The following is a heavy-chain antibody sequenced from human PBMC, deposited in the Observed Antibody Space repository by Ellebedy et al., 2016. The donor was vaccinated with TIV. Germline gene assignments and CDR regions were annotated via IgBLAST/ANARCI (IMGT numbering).Heavy chain of an antibody. CDR2: ISSTGSRT. D-gene: IGHD3-22*01. CDR3: AKGRGGGSDSSAPRYYFDY. V-gene: IGHV3-23*01. CDR1: GFTFSSYA. J-gene: IGHJ4*02. Sequence: GESLKISCAASGFTFSSYAMSWVRQAPGKGLEWVSTISSTGSRTYYADSVDGRFIISRDNSKQTLYLQMNSLRAEDTAVYYCAKGRGGGSDSSAPRYYFDYWGLGTLVTVSS.